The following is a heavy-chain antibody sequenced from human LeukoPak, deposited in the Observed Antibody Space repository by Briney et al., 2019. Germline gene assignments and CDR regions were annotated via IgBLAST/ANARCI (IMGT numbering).Heavy chain of an antibody. CDR1: GGSFSGYY. CDR2: INHSGST. J-gene: IGHJ5*02. D-gene: IGHD3-9*01. CDR3: ARASHDMGNWFDP. Sequence: SETLSLTCAVYGGSFSGYYWSWIRQPPGKGLEWIGEINHSGSTNYNPSLKSRVTISVDTSKNQFSLKLSSVTAAATAVYYCARASHDMGNWFDPWGQGTLVTVSS. V-gene: IGHV4-34*01.